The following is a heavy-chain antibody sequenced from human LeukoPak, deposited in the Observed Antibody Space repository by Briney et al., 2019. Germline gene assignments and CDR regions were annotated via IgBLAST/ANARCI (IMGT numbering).Heavy chain of an antibody. D-gene: IGHD4-17*01. CDR2: MNPKSGNT. Sequence: VASVKVSCKASGDTFTSYDINWVRQATGQGLEWMGWMNPKSGNTGYAQKFQGRVTMTRSTAISTAYLELSSLRSEDTAVYYCATASTVTTERGSVVRAFDIWGQGTMVTVSS. J-gene: IGHJ3*02. CDR1: GDTFTSYD. CDR3: ATASTVTTERGSVVRAFDI. V-gene: IGHV1-8*01.